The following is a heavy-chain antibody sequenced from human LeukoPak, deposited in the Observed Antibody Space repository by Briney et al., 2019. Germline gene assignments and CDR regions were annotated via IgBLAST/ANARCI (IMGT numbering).Heavy chain of an antibody. CDR2: IIPIFGTA. V-gene: IGHV1-69*13. D-gene: IGHD3-22*01. CDR1: GGTFSSYA. CDR3: AREPVPNSSGYDY. J-gene: IGHJ4*02. Sequence: SVKVSCKASGGTFSSYAISWVRQAPGQGLEWMGGIIPIFGTANYAQKLQGRVTITADESTSTAYMELSSLRSEDTAVYYCAREPVPNSSGYDYWGQGTLVTVSS.